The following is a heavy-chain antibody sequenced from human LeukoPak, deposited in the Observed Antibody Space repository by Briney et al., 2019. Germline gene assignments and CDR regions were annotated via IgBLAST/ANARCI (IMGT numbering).Heavy chain of an antibody. D-gene: IGHD4-23*01. V-gene: IGHV3-43D*03. Sequence: GGSLRLSCAASGFTFDDYAMHWVRQAPGKGLEWVSLISWDGGSTYYADSVKGRFTISTDNSKNSLYLQMNSLRAEDTALYYCAKDIGPGGNHPGAYYYYYGMDVWGQGTTVTVSS. CDR2: ISWDGGST. J-gene: IGHJ6*02. CDR1: GFTFDDYA. CDR3: AKDIGPGGNHPGAYYYYYGMDV.